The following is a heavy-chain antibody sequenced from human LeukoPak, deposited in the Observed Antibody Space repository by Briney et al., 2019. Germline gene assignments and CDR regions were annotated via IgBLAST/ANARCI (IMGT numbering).Heavy chain of an antibody. CDR2: IGTSGANT. J-gene: IGHJ4*02. V-gene: IGHV3-23*01. D-gene: IGHD2-21*01. CDR1: GFTFNNYG. CDR3: AKKSGDHFHFDF. Sequence: GGSLRLSCAASGFTFNNYGMGWVRQAPGKGLEWVATIGTSGANTYHADSVKGRFTISRDNSKSTLYLQMNSLRAEDTAVYHCAKKSGDHFHFDFWGQGTLVTVSS.